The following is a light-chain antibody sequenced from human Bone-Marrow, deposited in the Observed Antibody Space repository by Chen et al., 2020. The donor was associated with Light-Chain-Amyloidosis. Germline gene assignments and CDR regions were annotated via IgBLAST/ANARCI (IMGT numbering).Light chain of an antibody. J-gene: IGKJ3*01. V-gene: IGKV1-12*01. CDR3: QQTNSFPPIT. CDR2: AAS. CDR1: QDISSW. Sequence: DIQMTQSPSSVSASVGDRVTITCRASQDISSWLAWYQQKPGKAPKLLIYAASSLQSGVPSRFGGSGSGTEFTLTISSLQPEDFATYYCQQTNSFPPITFGPGTKVHIK.